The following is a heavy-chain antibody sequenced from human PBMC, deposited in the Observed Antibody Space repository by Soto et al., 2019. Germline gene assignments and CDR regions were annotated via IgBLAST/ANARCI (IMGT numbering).Heavy chain of an antibody. CDR2: INHSGST. CDR1: GGSFSGYY. CDR3: ARGSRGVPIFGVSLGALDY. V-gene: IGHV4-34*01. D-gene: IGHD3-3*01. Sequence: SETLSLTCAVYGGSFSGYYWSWIRQPPGKGLEWIGEINHSGSTNYNPSLKSRVTISVDTSKNQFSLKLSSVTAADTAVYYCARGSRGVPIFGVSLGALDYWGQGTLVTVSS. J-gene: IGHJ4*02.